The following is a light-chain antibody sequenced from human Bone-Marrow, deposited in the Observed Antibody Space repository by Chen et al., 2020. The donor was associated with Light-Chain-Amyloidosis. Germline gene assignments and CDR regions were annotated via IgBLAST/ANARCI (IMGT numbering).Light chain of an antibody. J-gene: IGLJ2*01. V-gene: IGLV1-44*01. CDR2: TNS. Sequence: QSVLTQPPSASVTPGQSVTISCSGSSSNIGINTVNWYQQLPGTAPKLLIYTNSQRPSGVPDRFSGSKSGTSASLAISGLQSEDEADYFCAAWDDTLNGVLFGGGTKLTV. CDR1: SSNIGINT. CDR3: AAWDDTLNGVL.